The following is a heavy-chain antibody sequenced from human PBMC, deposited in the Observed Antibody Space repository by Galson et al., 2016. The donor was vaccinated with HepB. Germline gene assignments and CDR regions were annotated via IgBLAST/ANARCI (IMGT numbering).Heavy chain of an antibody. CDR1: EFTFNNCP. Sequence: SLRLSCAASEFTFNNCPLHWVRQAPGKELEWVAVLSHDGVTKFYADSARARFTISRDNSRNTLYLQMNSLRTEDTAMYYCAKLPRFGVDSWGQGTLVTVSS. D-gene: IGHD3-10*01. CDR2: LSHDGVTK. CDR3: AKLPRFGVDS. J-gene: IGHJ4*02. V-gene: IGHV3-30-3*02.